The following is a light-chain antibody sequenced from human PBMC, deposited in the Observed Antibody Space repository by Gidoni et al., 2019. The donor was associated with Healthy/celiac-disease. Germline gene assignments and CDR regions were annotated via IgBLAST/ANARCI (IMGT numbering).Light chain of an antibody. Sequence: IVWTQSPGTLSSSPGERATLSCRASQSVSNGYLAWYQHKPGQAPRLLVYGAYGASTRATGIPDRFSGSGSRTDFTLTISRLEPEDSAVYYCQQYGSLVTFGGGTKVEI. V-gene: IGKV3-20*01. CDR1: QSVSNGY. CDR2: GAYGAS. CDR3: QQYGSLVT. J-gene: IGKJ4*01.